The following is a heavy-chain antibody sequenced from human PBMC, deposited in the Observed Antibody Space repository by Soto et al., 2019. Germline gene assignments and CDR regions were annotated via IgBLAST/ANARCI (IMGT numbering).Heavy chain of an antibody. CDR2: IYYNGST. V-gene: IGHV4-59*01. CDR3: ARDRTTVAPSGHYYYGMDV. CDR1: RGSTSRYY. D-gene: IGHD4-17*01. J-gene: IGHJ6*01. Sequence: QVQLQESGPGLVKPSETLSLTCTVSRGSTSRYYWSWIRQPPGKGLEWIGYIYYNGSTNYNPSLKSRVTLSVDTSKNQFSLKLGSVTAADTAVYYCARDRTTVAPSGHYYYGMDVW.